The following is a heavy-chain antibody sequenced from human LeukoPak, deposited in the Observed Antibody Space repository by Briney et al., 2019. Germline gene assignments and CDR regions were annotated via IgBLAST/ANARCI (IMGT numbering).Heavy chain of an antibody. CDR3: ARDQAVAGHLDY. Sequence: PGGSLRLSCAASGFTFSSYAMHWVRQAPGKGLEWVAVISYDGSNKYYADSVKGRFTISRDNAKNSLYLQMNSLRAEDTAVYYCARDQAVAGHLDYWGQGTLVTVSS. D-gene: IGHD6-13*01. CDR1: GFTFSSYA. V-gene: IGHV3-30-3*01. CDR2: ISYDGSNK. J-gene: IGHJ4*02.